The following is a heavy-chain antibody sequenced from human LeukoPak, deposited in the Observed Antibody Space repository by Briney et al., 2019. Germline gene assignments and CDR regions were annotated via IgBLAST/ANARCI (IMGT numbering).Heavy chain of an antibody. Sequence: GGSLRLSCAASGFTFSSYSMNWVRQAPGKGLEWVSSISSSSSYIYYADSAKGRFTISRDNAKNSLYLQMSSLRAEDTAVYYCARDGGDSSGYPPLYFDYWGQGTLVTVSS. V-gene: IGHV3-21*01. CDR3: ARDGGDSSGYPPLYFDY. CDR2: ISSSSSYI. D-gene: IGHD3-22*01. CDR1: GFTFSSYS. J-gene: IGHJ4*02.